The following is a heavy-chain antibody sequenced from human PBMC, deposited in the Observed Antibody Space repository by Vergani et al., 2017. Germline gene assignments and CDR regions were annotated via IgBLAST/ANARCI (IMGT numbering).Heavy chain of an antibody. CDR3: ARGPSVTRFDY. V-gene: IGHV4-34*01. CDR1: GGSFSGYY. D-gene: IGHD4-17*01. Sequence: QVQLQQWGAGLLKPSETLSLTCAVYGGSFSGYYWSWIRQPPGKGLEWIGSIYYSGSTYYNPSLKSRVTISVDTTKNQFSLKLSSVTAADTAVYYCARGPSVTRFDYWGQGTLVTVSS. CDR2: IYYSGST. J-gene: IGHJ4*02.